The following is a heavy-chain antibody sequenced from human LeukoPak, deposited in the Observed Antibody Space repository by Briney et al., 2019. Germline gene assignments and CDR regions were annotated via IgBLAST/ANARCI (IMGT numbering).Heavy chain of an antibody. CDR2: INPNSGGT. CDR1: GYTFTGYY. Sequence: GASVKVSCKASGYTFTGYYMHWVRQAPGQGLEWMGWINPNSGGTNYAQKFQGRVTMTRDTSINTAYMELSRLRSDDTAVYYCARGPSNQRPYYYMDVWGKGTTVTVSS. J-gene: IGHJ6*03. V-gene: IGHV1-2*02. CDR3: ARGPSNQRPYYYMDV.